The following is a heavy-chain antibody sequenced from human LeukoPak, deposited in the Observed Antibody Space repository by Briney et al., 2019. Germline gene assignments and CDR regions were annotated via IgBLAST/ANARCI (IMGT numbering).Heavy chain of an antibody. J-gene: IGHJ4*02. CDR3: VRESVRDYYFDF. V-gene: IGHV3-49*04. CDR1: GFRFGGYA. D-gene: IGHD3-10*02. CDR2: IRSKALYGTS. Sequence: GGSLRLSCSGSGFRFGGYALSWVRQAPGKGLEWVGFIRSKALYGTSEYAASVEGRFAISRDDSNNIVYLQMNSLKTEDTAVYFCVRESVRDYYFDFWGQGTPVTVSS.